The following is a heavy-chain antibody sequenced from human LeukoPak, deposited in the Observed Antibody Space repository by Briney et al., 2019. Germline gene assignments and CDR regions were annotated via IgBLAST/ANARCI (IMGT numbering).Heavy chain of an antibody. J-gene: IGHJ4*02. Sequence: GGSLRLSCAASGFTFSSYEMHWVRQAPGKGLEWVSYISSSGSTIYYADSVKGRFTISRDNAKNSLYLQMNSLRAEDTAVYYCARAVYVWGSDEDYWGQRTLVTVSS. CDR1: GFTFSSYE. D-gene: IGHD3-16*01. CDR3: ARAVYVWGSDEDY. CDR2: ISSSGSTI. V-gene: IGHV3-48*03.